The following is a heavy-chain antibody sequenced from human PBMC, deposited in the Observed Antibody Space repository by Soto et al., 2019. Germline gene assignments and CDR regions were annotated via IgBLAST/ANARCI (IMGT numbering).Heavy chain of an antibody. D-gene: IGHD7-27*01. CDR2: INAGNGNT. V-gene: IGHV1-3*01. CDR3: ARESNAHFDY. Sequence: ASVKVSCKASGYTFTSYAMNWVRQAPGQRLEWMGWINAGNGNTKYSEKFQGRVTITRDTSATTVYMEVSSLRAEDTAPYYCARESNAHFDYWGQGTMVTVSS. J-gene: IGHJ4*02. CDR1: GYTFTSYA.